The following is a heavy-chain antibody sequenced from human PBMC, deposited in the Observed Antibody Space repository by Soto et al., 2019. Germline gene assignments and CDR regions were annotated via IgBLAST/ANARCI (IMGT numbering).Heavy chain of an antibody. J-gene: IGHJ4*02. CDR2: IDQSGST. CDR1: GGSISSGGYS. D-gene: IGHD2-15*01. Sequence: QLQLQESGSGLVKPSQTLSLTCAVSGGSISSGGYSWGWIRQPPGKGLEWIGDIDQSGSTYYNPSLKTRVTISVDRSKNQFSLKLSSVTAADTAVYYCARGQVVAAQHWGQGTLVTVSS. CDR3: ARGQVVAAQH. V-gene: IGHV4-30-2*01.